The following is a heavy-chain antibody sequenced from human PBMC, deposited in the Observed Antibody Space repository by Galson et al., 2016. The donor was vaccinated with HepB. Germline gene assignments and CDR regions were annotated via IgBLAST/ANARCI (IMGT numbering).Heavy chain of an antibody. CDR3: ASHAASGSYSDYFPH. D-gene: IGHD3-10*01. CDR1: GLTFNSYA. J-gene: IGHJ4*02. Sequence: SLRLSCAASGLTFNSYAMTWVRQAPGKGLEWVSTITDNGGHTYYADSVKGRFTISRDNSKNTLYLQMNSLRAEDTALYYCASHAASGSYSDYFPHWGQGTLVTVSS. CDR2: ITDNGGHT. V-gene: IGHV3-23*01.